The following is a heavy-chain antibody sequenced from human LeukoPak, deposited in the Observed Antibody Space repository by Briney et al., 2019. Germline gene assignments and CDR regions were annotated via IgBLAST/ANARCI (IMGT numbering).Heavy chain of an antibody. CDR2: INHSGST. CDR1: GGSFSGYY. J-gene: IGHJ4*02. V-gene: IGHV4-34*01. Sequence: SETLSLTCAVYGGSFSGYYWSWIRQPPGKGLEWIGEINHSGSTNYNPSLKSRVTIPVDTSKNQFSLKLSSVTAADTAVYYCARGYSSSAERALGYWGQGTLVTVSS. D-gene: IGHD6-6*01. CDR3: ARGYSSSAERALGY.